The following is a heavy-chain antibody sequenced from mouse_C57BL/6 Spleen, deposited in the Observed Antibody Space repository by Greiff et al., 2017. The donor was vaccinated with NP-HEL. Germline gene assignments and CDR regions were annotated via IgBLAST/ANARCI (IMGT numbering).Heavy chain of an antibody. CDR3: ARPSQATSYAMDY. CDR2: INPSSGYT. J-gene: IGHJ4*01. CDR1: GYTFTSYW. D-gene: IGHD3-2*02. Sequence: VQLQQSGAELAKPGASVKLSCKASGYTFTSYWMHWVKQRPGQGLEWIGYINPSSGYTKYNQKFKDKATLTADKSSSTAYMQLSSLTYEDSAVYYCARPSQATSYAMDYWGQGTSVTVSS. V-gene: IGHV1-7*01.